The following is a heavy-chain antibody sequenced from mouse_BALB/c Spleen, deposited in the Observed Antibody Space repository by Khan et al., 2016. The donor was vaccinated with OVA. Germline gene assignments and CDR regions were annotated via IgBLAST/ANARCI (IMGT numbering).Heavy chain of an antibody. CDR1: GYPFTSYY. J-gene: IGHJ3*01. CDR3: TRGGYGGFAS. V-gene: IGHV1-53*01. CDR2: INPSNGDT. D-gene: IGHD2-2*01. Sequence: VQLQESGAELVKPGASVKLSCKASGYPFTSYYVYWVKQRPGQGLEWIGDINPSNGDTYFNEKFKSKATLTVDKSSSTAYMQVSSLTSEDSAFYYCTRGGYGGFASWGQGTLVTVSA.